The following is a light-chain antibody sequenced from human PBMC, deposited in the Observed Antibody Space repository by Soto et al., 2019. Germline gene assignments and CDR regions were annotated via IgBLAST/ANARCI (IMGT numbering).Light chain of an antibody. Sequence: QSVLTQPPSASETPGQGVTISCSGSSSNIGNNPVNWYQHLPGTAPKLLIYDNDQRPSGVPDRFFASKSGTSASLAITGLQSEDEADYYCSTWDDGLNLVIIGAGTKVTVL. CDR1: SSNIGNNP. CDR3: STWDDGLNLVI. J-gene: IGLJ2*01. CDR2: DND. V-gene: IGLV1-44*01.